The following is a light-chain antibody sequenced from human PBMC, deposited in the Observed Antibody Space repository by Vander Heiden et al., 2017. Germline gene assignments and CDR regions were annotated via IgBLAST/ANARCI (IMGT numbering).Light chain of an antibody. Sequence: DIQMTQSPSSLSASVGDRVTITCQASQDISNYLNWYQQKPGKAPKLLIYDASNLETAVPSTFSGSASATDFTFTIISLLPEDIATDYCRQYDNHRRTFGEGTKLEIK. CDR3: RQYDNHRRT. V-gene: IGKV1-33*01. J-gene: IGKJ2*02. CDR1: QDISNY. CDR2: DAS.